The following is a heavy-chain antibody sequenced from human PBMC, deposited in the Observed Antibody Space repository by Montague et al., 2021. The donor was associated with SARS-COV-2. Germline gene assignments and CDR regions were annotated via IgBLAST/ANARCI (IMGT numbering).Heavy chain of an antibody. D-gene: IGHD1-26*01. V-gene: IGHV4-39*01. CDR2: LSDSGSA. J-gene: IGHJ6*03. CDR1: GDTISASVYS. Sequence: SETLSLTCIVSGDTISASVYSWGWIRKPPGKGLEWLGSLSDSGSATYKASLRSRLTISVDTSKNQFSLKVTFVTAADTTVYYCARRYSGTWESFYHYLDVWGTGTPAIVSS. CDR3: ARRYSGTWESFYHYLDV.